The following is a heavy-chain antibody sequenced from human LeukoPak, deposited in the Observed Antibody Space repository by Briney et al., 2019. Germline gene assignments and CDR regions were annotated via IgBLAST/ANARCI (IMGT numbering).Heavy chain of an antibody. V-gene: IGHV1-69*13. CDR3: VRDRRDGPFDY. Sequence: ASVKVSCKASGGTFSSYAISWVRQAPGQGLEWMGGIIPIFGTANHAQKFQGRVTITADESTSTAYMELSSLRSEDTAVYYCVRDRRDGPFDYWGQGTLVTVSS. J-gene: IGHJ4*02. D-gene: IGHD5-24*01. CDR1: GGTFSSYA. CDR2: IIPIFGTA.